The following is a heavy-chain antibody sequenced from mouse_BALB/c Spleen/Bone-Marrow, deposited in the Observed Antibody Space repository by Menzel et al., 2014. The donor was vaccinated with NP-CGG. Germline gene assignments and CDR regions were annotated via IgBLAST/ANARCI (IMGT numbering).Heavy chain of an antibody. D-gene: IGHD2-1*01. CDR1: GYTFTSYY. CDR3: TRYGNCYFDY. J-gene: IGHJ2*01. Sequence: QVQQKESGAELVKPGASAKLSCKASGYTFTSYYMYWVKQRPGQGLEWIGEINPSNGGTNFNEKFKSKTTLTVDKSSSTAYMQLSSLTSEDSAVYYCTRYGNCYFDYWGQGTTLTVSS. CDR2: INPSNGGT. V-gene: IGHV1-53*01.